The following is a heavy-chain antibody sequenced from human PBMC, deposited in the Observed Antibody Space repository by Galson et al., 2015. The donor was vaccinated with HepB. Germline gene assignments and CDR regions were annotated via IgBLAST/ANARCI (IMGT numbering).Heavy chain of an antibody. CDR1: GFTFTSYD. V-gene: IGHV3-23*01. CDR2: IDTSGVHT. J-gene: IGHJ5*02. CDR3: ASYRVTAGRWFDP. Sequence: SLRLSCAASGFTFTSYDMTWVRQAPGKGLEWVSVIDTSGVHTSYAASVKGRFTISRDNSKSTLSLQTNSLRVEDTAIYYCASYRVTAGRWFDPWGQGTLVTVSS. D-gene: IGHD1-1*01.